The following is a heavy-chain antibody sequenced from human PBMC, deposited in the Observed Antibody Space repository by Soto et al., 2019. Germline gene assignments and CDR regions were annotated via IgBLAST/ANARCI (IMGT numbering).Heavy chain of an antibody. D-gene: IGHD3-9*01. CDR3: PSLTWRGCYFDL. Sequence: QVQLVQSGAEVKKPGASVTVSCKASGYTFTGDYIHWLRQAPGQGLEWMGWINPNNGGTNSAKSFQGRVIMTRDTPTSTPKMALGRLRSDDTAEYFCPSLTWRGCYFDLWGRGTLVTVSS. CDR2: INPNNGGT. CDR1: GYTFTGDY. J-gene: IGHJ2*01. V-gene: IGHV1-2*02.